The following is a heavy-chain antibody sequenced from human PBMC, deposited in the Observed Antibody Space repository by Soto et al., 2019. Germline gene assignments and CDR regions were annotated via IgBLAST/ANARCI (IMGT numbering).Heavy chain of an antibody. CDR2: IYYSGST. Sequence: SETLSLTCTVSGGSISSSSYYWGWIRQPPGKGLEWIGSIYYSGSTYYNPSLKSRVTISVDTSKNQFSLKLSSVTAADTAVYYCALVAGIIKSFAYWGQGTLVTVSA. CDR1: GGSISSSSYY. D-gene: IGHD6-19*01. V-gene: IGHV4-39*01. J-gene: IGHJ4*02. CDR3: ALVAGIIKSFAY.